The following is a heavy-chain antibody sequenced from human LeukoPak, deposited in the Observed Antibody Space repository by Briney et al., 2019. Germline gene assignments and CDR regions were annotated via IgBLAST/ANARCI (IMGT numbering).Heavy chain of an antibody. CDR1: GFTVSSNY. Sequence: QPGGSLRLSCAASGFTVSSNYMSWVRQAPGKGLEWVSVIYSGGSTYYADSVKGRFTISRDNSKNTLYLQMNSLRAEDTAVYYCAIASSSWYVDYFDYWGQGTLVTVSS. CDR3: AIASSSWYVDYFDY. D-gene: IGHD6-13*01. J-gene: IGHJ4*02. V-gene: IGHV3-66*01. CDR2: IYSGGST.